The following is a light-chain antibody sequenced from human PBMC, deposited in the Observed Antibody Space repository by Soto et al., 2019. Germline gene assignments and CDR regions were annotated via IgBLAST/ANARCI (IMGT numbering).Light chain of an antibody. CDR3: QQYNNWPPDRT. CDR2: GAS. J-gene: IGKJ1*01. Sequence: EIVMTQSPATLSVSPGERATLSCRASQSVSSNLAWYQQKPGQAPRLLIYGASTRATGIPARFSGSGSGTEFTHTISSLQSGDFAIYFCQQYNNWPPDRTFGQGTKVEIK. V-gene: IGKV3-15*01. CDR1: QSVSSN.